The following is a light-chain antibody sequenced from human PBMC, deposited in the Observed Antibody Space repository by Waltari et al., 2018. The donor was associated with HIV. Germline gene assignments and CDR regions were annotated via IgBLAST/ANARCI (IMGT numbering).Light chain of an antibody. CDR3: AAWDDSLNGRYV. V-gene: IGLV1-44*01. CDR2: SNT. J-gene: IGLJ1*01. CDR1: RSNTRSMT. Sequence: QSVLTQPPSASGTTGPRVTIPCSGSRSNTRSMTVLLYQQLPATAAQRLIYSNTQRPSGVPDRFSGSKSGTSASLAISGLQSEDEADYYCAAWDDSLNGRYVFGTGTKVTVL.